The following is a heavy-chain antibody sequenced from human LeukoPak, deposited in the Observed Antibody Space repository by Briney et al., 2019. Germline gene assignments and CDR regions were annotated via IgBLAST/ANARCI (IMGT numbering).Heavy chain of an antibody. Sequence: SETLSLTCTVSGGSISSYYWSWIRQPPGKGLEWIGYIYSSGSTNYNPSLKSRVTISVDTSKNQFSLKLSSVTAADTAVYYCARGGYSYGYPYMDVWGKGTTVTVSS. CDR2: IYSSGST. V-gene: IGHV4-59*01. J-gene: IGHJ6*03. CDR3: ARGGYSYGYPYMDV. D-gene: IGHD5-18*01. CDR1: GGSISSYY.